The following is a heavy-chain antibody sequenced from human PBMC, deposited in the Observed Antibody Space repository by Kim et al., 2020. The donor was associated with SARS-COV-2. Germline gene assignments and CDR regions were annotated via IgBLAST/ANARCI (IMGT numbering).Heavy chain of an antibody. CDR1: GFTFNTYG. V-gene: IGHV3-30*03. CDR3: ARDQERFPYYYDSALDH. D-gene: IGHD3-22*01. J-gene: IGHJ4*02. Sequence: GGSLRLSCAASGFTFNTYGIDWVRQAPGKGLEWVAGISGDGINKYYADSVKGRFTISRDNSNFTLYLRLSSLRPDDTAVYYCARDQERFPYYYDSALDHWGQGAHVTVSS. CDR2: ISGDGINK.